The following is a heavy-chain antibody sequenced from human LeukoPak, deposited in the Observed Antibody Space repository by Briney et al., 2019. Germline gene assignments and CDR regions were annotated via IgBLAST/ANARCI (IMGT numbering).Heavy chain of an antibody. J-gene: IGHJ4*02. CDR1: GFTFSSYE. D-gene: IGHD1-26*01. CDR2: ISSSGSTI. V-gene: IGHV3-48*03. CDR3: ARAASKGRGATRHLDY. Sequence: GGSLRLSCAASGFTFSSYEMNWVRQALGKGLEWVSYISSSGSTIYYADSVKGRFTISRDNAKNSLYLQMNSLRAEDTAVYYCARAASKGRGATRHLDYWGQGTLVTVSS.